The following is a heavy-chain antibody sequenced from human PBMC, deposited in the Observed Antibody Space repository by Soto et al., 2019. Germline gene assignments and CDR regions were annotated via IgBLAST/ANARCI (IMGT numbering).Heavy chain of an antibody. J-gene: IGHJ6*02. CDR3: AKEVGGNWYFYYDMDV. CDR2: ISYDGSYK. CDR1: GFTISSFG. D-gene: IGHD1-1*01. Sequence: PGGSLRLSCAASGFTISSFGMHWVRQAPGKGLEWVAVISYDGSYKYYADSVKGRFTISRDSSKNTLYLQMNSLRAEDTAMYYCAKEVGGNWYFYYDMDVWGQGTTVTVSS. V-gene: IGHV3-30*18.